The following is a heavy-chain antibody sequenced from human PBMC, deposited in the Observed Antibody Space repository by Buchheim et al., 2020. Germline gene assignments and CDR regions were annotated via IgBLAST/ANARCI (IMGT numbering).Heavy chain of an antibody. CDR3: ARVLSSSWSNYYYYGMDV. J-gene: IGHJ6*02. D-gene: IGHD6-13*01. CDR1: GGSISSSSYY. Sequence: QLQLQESGPGLVKPSETLSLTCTVSGGSISSSSYYWGWIRQPPGKGLEWIGSICYSGSTYYNPSLKSRVTISVATSKTHFSLKLSSVTAADTAVYYCARVLSSSWSNYYYYGMDVWGQGTT. CDR2: ICYSGST. V-gene: IGHV4-39*01.